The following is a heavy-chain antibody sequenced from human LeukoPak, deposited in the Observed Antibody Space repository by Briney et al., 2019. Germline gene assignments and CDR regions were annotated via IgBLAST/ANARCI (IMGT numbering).Heavy chain of an antibody. D-gene: IGHD5-18*01. V-gene: IGHV3-30-3*01. CDR1: GFTFSSYA. CDR2: ISYDGSNK. CDR3: ARDGARWIQLWSTSTLDY. J-gene: IGHJ4*02. Sequence: PGGSLRLSCAASGFTFSSYAMHWVRQAPGKGLEWVAVISYDGSNKYYADSVKGRFTISRDNSKNTLYLQMNSLRAEDTAVYYCARDGARWIQLWSTSTLDYWGQGTLVTVSS.